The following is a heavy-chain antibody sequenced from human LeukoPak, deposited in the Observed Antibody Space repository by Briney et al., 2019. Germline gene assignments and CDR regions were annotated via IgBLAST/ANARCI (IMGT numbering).Heavy chain of an antibody. Sequence: VSVKVSCKASGYTFTSYDINWVRQATGQGLEWMGWMNPNSGNTGYAQKFQGRVTMTRNTSISTAYMELSSLRSEDTAVYYCARAITMVRGVIKEGYYYYGMDVWGQGTTVTVSS. J-gene: IGHJ6*02. D-gene: IGHD3-10*01. CDR1: GYTFTSYD. V-gene: IGHV1-8*01. CDR2: MNPNSGNT. CDR3: ARAITMVRGVIKEGYYYYGMDV.